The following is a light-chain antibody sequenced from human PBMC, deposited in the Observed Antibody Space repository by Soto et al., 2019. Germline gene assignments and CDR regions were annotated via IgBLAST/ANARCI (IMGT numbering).Light chain of an antibody. CDR3: SAYTTSNTHV. J-gene: IGLJ1*01. Sequence: QSALTQPASVSGSPGQSITISCTGTSSDVGAYNYVSWYQQHPGKVPKLMIYDVYSRPSGVSNRFSGSKSGNTASLTISGLQAEDEDDYYCSAYTTSNTHVFGGGTRSPS. V-gene: IGLV2-14*01. CDR2: DVY. CDR1: SSDVGAYNY.